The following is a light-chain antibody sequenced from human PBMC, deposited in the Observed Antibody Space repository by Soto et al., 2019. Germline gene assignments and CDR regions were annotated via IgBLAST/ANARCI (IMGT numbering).Light chain of an antibody. V-gene: IGKV1-33*01. CDR1: QDISNY. Sequence: DIQMTQSPSSLSASVGDRVTITCQASQDISNYLNWYQQKPGKAPKIMIYDASSLETGVPSRFSGSGSGTDFTFTIRSLQPEDIETYYCQQYDNLPLTFGGGTKVDIK. CDR2: DAS. J-gene: IGKJ4*01. CDR3: QQYDNLPLT.